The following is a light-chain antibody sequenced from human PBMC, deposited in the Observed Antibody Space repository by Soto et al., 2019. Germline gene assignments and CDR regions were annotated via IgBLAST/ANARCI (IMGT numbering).Light chain of an antibody. V-gene: IGLV1-40*01. CDR2: GNS. J-gene: IGLJ1*01. CDR1: SSNIGAGYD. Sequence: QSVLTQPPSLSGAPRQRVTISCTGSSSNIGAGYDVHWYQQLPGTAPKLLIYGNSNRPSGVPDRFSGSKSGTSASLAITVLQDEDEADYYFQSYHSSRYVFGTGTKVTVL. CDR3: QSYHSSRYV.